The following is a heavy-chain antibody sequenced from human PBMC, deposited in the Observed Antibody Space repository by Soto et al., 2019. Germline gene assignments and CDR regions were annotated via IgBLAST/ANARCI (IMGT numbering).Heavy chain of an antibody. J-gene: IGHJ4*02. D-gene: IGHD2-15*01. CDR1: GFSLSDHY. CDR2: TKHKKENFKT. CDR3: VALLSGHPY. Sequence: EVQVVESGGNLVQPGGSLTLSCAASGFSLSDHYMDWVRQAPGKGLEWVGRTKHKKENFKTDYATSVKGRFTLSRDDSKNSLYLQMNSLKSDDTAVYYCVALLSGHPYWGQGTLLTVSS. V-gene: IGHV3-72*01.